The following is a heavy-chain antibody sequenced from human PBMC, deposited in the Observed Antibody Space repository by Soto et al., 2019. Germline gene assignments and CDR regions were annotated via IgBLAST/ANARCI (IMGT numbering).Heavy chain of an antibody. D-gene: IGHD3-10*01. Sequence: GGSLRLSCVASGFTFSSYWMHWVRQAPGKGLEWVSRINSDGSGTTYADSVKGRSTISRDNAKNTLYLQMNSLRVEDTAVYYCAKGDPYGNYDYYYGMDVWGQGTTVTVSS. J-gene: IGHJ6*02. CDR2: INSDGSGT. CDR1: GFTFSSYW. CDR3: AKGDPYGNYDYYYGMDV. V-gene: IGHV3-74*01.